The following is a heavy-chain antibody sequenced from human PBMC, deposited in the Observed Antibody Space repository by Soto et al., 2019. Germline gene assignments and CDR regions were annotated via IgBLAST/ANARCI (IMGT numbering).Heavy chain of an antibody. CDR2: IYYSGST. J-gene: IGHJ6*02. V-gene: IGHV4-31*03. Sequence: SETLSLTCTVSGGSISSGGYYWSWIRQHPGKGLEWIGYIYYSGSTYYNPSLKSRVTISVDTSKNQFSLKLSSVTAADTAVYYCARAGSSSGWGYYGMDVWGQGTTVTVSS. CDR1: GGSISSGGYY. CDR3: ARAGSSSGWGYYGMDV. D-gene: IGHD6-6*01.